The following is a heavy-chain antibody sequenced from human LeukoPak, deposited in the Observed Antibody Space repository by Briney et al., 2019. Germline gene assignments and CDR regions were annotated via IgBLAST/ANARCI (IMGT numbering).Heavy chain of an antibody. D-gene: IGHD1-7*01. CDR2: ISSSSSYI. J-gene: IGHJ4*02. CDR1: GFTFSSYS. CDR3: ARVSPGNYDNYFDY. V-gene: IGHV3-21*01. Sequence: GGSLRLSCAASGFTFSSYSMNWVRQAPGKGLEWVSSISSSSSYIYYADSVKGRFTISRDNAKNSLYLQMNSLRAEDTAVYYCARVSPGNYDNYFDYWGQGTLVTVSS.